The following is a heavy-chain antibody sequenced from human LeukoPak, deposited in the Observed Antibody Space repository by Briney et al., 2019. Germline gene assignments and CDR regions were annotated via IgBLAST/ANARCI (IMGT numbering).Heavy chain of an antibody. V-gene: IGHV1-2*02. CDR3: ARDGGFGASGYGMDV. CDR2: INPNSGGT. Sequence: ASVKVSCKASGYTFTGYYMHWVRQAPGQGLEWMGWINPNSGGTNYAQKFQGRVTMTRDTSISTAYMELSRLRSDDTAVYYCARDGGFGASGYGMDVWGQGTTVTVSS. CDR1: GYTFTGYY. D-gene: IGHD3-10*01. J-gene: IGHJ6*02.